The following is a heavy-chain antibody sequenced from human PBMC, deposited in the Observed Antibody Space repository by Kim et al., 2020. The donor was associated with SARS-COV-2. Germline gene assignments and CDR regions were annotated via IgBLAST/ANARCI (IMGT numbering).Heavy chain of an antibody. J-gene: IGHJ4*02. D-gene: IGHD1-26*01. Sequence: GGSLRLSCADSAFAFSDSYMSWIRQAPGKGLEWVSYISSSGSHTNYADSVKGRFTISRDHAKNSLYLQMNSLRAEDTAIYYCARDREGAASFDYWGQGT. V-gene: IGHV3-11*06. CDR1: AFAFSDSY. CDR3: ARDREGAASFDY. CDR2: ISSSGSHT.